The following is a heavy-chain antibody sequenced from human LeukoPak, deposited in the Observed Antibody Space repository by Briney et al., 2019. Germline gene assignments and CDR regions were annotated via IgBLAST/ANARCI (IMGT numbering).Heavy chain of an antibody. D-gene: IGHD1-1*01. J-gene: IGHJ4*02. Sequence: RSGGSLRLSCAASGFTFSSYAMSWVRQAPGKGLVWVSRIYTDGTMIIYADSVKGRFTISRDNAKNTLYLQMNSLRAEDTAVYYCVRDRRPGGDDNHSPLLDSWGQGTLVTVSS. V-gene: IGHV3-74*01. CDR2: IYTDGTMI. CDR1: GFTFSSYA. CDR3: VRDRRPGGDDNHSPLLDS.